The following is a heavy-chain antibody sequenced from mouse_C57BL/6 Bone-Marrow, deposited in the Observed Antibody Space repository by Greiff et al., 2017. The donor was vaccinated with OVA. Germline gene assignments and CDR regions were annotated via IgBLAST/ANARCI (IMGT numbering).Heavy chain of an antibody. J-gene: IGHJ1*03. CDR3: ARSALITTVVAPSYWYFDV. CDR1: GYTFTSYG. D-gene: IGHD1-1*01. V-gene: IGHV1-58*01. Sequence: EVQLQQSGAELVRPGSSVKMSCKTSGYTFTSYGINWVKQRPGQGLEWIGYIYIGNGYTEYNEKFKGKATLTSDTSSSTAYMQLSSLTSEDSAIYFCARSALITTVVAPSYWYFDVWGTGTTVTVSS. CDR2: IYIGNGYT.